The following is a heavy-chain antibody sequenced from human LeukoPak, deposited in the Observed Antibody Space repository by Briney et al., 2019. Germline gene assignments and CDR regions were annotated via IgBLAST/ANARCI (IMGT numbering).Heavy chain of an antibody. D-gene: IGHD3-10*01. Sequence: PSQTLSLTCAVSGGSISSSNWWSWVRQPPGKGLEWIGEIYHSGSTNYNPFLKSRVTISVDKSENQFSLKLSSVTAADTAVYYCAKRWFGELLNWFEPWGQGTLVTVSS. CDR1: GGSISSSNW. J-gene: IGHJ5*02. CDR2: IYHSGST. V-gene: IGHV4-4*02. CDR3: AKRWFGELLNWFEP.